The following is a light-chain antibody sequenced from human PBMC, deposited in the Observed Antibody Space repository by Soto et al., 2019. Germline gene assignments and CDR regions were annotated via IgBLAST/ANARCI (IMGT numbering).Light chain of an antibody. CDR2: AAS. J-gene: IGKJ3*01. CDR1: QGITTY. CDR3: QQSYNSPFT. Sequence: IQLTQSPSSLPASVGDRVTITCRASQGITTYLAWYQQKPGKAPKLLIYAASNLQGGVPSRFSGSGSGTHFTLTISSLQPEDFATYYCQQSYNSPFTFGPGTKVDIK. V-gene: IGKV1-39*01.